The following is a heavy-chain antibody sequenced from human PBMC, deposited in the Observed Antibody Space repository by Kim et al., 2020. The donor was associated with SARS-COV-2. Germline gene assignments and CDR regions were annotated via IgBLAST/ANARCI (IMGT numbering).Heavy chain of an antibody. Sequence: SETLSLTCTVSGGSISSSTYYWGWIRQPPGKGLEWIGSIYYSGSTYYNPSLKSRVTISVDTSKNQFSLKLSSVTAADTAVYYCASDAGYCSGGTCYTDYWGQGTLVTVSS. J-gene: IGHJ4*02. V-gene: IGHV4-39*01. CDR3: ASDAGYCSGGTCYTDY. CDR2: IYYSGST. CDR1: GGSISSSTYY. D-gene: IGHD2-15*01.